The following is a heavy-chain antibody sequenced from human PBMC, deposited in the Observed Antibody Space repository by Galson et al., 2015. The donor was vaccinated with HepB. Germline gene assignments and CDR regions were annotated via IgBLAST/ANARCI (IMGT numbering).Heavy chain of an antibody. Sequence: SLRLSCAASGFTFSSYSMNWVRQAPGKGLEWVSSISSSSSYIYYADSVKGRFTISRDNAKNSLYLQMNSLRAEDTAVYYCARDRGSSGWYVPGLEQYYYYYGMDVWGQGTTVTVSS. D-gene: IGHD6-19*01. V-gene: IGHV3-21*01. CDR2: ISSSSSYI. CDR3: ARDRGSSGWYVPGLEQYYYYYGMDV. CDR1: GFTFSSYS. J-gene: IGHJ6*02.